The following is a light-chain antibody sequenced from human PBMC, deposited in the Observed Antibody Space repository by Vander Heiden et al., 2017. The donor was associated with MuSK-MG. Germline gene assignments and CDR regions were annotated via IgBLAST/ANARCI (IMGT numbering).Light chain of an antibody. V-gene: IGKV3-20*01. CDR3: QQYCSSPPST. J-gene: IGKJ3*01. CDR2: GES. Sequence: EIVLTQSPDTLSLCPGERATLSCTASQSVSSSYLAWYQQKPGQAPRLLIYGESSRATGIPDRFSGSGSGTDFSLTISRLEAEDFAVYYCQQYCSSPPSTFGPGTKVDIK. CDR1: QSVSSSY.